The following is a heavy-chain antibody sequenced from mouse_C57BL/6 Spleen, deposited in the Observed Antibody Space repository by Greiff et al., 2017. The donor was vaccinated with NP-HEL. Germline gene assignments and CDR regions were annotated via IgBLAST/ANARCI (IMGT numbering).Heavy chain of an antibody. CDR1: GYTFTSYW. CDR2: IYPGSGST. CDR3: ARFWDEIYYAMDY. V-gene: IGHV1-55*01. Sequence: QVQLQQPGAELVKPGASVKMSCKASGYTFTSYWITWVKQRPGQGLEWIGDIYPGSGSTNYNEKFKSKATLTVDTSSSTAYMQLSSLTSEDSAVYYCARFWDEIYYAMDYWGQGTSVTVSS. D-gene: IGHD4-1*01. J-gene: IGHJ4*01.